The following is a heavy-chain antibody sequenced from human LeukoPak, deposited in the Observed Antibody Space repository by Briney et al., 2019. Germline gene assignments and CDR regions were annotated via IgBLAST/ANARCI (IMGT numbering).Heavy chain of an antibody. Sequence: PSETPSLTCTVSGGSISSYYWSWIRQPPGKGLEWIGYIYYSGSTNYNPSLKSRVTISVDTSKNQFSLKLSSVTAADTAVYYCARINFDWLSASYYYYYMDVWGKGTTVTISS. CDR2: IYYSGST. J-gene: IGHJ6*03. D-gene: IGHD3-9*01. V-gene: IGHV4-59*01. CDR3: ARINFDWLSASYYYYYMDV. CDR1: GGSISSYY.